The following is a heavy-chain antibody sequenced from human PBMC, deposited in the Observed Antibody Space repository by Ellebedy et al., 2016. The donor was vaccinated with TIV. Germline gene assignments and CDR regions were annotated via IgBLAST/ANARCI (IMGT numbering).Heavy chain of an antibody. CDR2: IYHIGTT. J-gene: IGHJ1*01. V-gene: IGHV4-30-2*06. D-gene: IGHD2-21*01. CDR1: GGSISSPGSP. Sequence: MPSETLSLTCAVSGGSISSPGSPWSWIRQSPGKGLEWIGYIYHIGTTYYSPSLKSRVTISVDRSKNQFSLKLNSVTAADTAVYYCARSSDGGGIQYCQHWGQGTLVTVSA. CDR3: ARSSDGGGIQYCQH.